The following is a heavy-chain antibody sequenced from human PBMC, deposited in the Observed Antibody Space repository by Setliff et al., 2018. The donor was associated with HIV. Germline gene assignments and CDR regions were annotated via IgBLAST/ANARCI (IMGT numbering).Heavy chain of an antibody. CDR3: TREGRITMIRGALPSYYMDV. V-gene: IGHV3-49*04. J-gene: IGHJ6*03. CDR1: GFTFGDYA. CDR2: IGAKAYGGTT. D-gene: IGHD3-10*01. Sequence: HPGGSLRLSCTTSGFTFGDYAVSWVRQAPGKGLEWVGFIGAKAYGGTTEYAASVKGRFTISRDDSKSVAYLQMNSLKTEDTAVYYCTREGRITMIRGALPSYYMDVWGKGTTVTVSS.